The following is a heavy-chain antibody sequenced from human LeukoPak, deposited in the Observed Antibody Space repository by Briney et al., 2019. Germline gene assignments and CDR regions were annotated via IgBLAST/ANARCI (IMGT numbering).Heavy chain of an antibody. CDR1: GDSVSNNAAA. Sequence: SQTLSLTCAISGDSVSNNAAAWNWIRQSPSRGLEWLGRTYYRSTWYNDYAVSVKSRITINPDTSKNHFSLQLNFVTPEDTAVYYCARDRMGAILYFDSWGQGTLVTVSS. D-gene: IGHD1-26*01. CDR2: TYYRSTWYN. CDR3: ARDRMGAILYFDS. J-gene: IGHJ4*02. V-gene: IGHV6-1*01.